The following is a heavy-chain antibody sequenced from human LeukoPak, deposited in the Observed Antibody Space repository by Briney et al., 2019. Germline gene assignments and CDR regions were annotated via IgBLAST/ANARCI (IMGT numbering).Heavy chain of an antibody. Sequence: GGSLRLSCAAFGFTFSTYSMNWVRQAPGKGLEWVSSISSSSGYIYYADSVKGRFTISRDNSKNTLFLQMNSLRAEDTAVYYCAKRRGLELLYYYYMDVWGKGTTVTVSS. CDR1: GFTFSTYS. J-gene: IGHJ6*03. D-gene: IGHD1-7*01. V-gene: IGHV3-21*04. CDR2: ISSSSGYI. CDR3: AKRRGLELLYYYYMDV.